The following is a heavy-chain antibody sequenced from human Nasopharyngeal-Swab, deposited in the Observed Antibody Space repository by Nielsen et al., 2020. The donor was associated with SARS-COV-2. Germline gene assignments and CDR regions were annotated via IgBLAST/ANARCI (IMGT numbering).Heavy chain of an antibody. J-gene: IGHJ4*02. CDR1: GFTFSSYA. D-gene: IGHD6-13*01. V-gene: IGHV3-23*03. CDR2: IHSDPSNT. Sequence: GGSLRLSCAASGFTFSSYAMSWVRQAPGKGLEWVSVIHSDPSNTYYVDSVEGRFTISRDNSKKTLFLQMDSLRAEDTAVYYCAKVRSWRLDAFDSWGQGTLVTVSS. CDR3: AKVRSWRLDAFDS.